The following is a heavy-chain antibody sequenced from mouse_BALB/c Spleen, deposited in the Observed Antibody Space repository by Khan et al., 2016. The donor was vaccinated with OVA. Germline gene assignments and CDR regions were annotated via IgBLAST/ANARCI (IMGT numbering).Heavy chain of an antibody. Sequence: QVQLKQSGPGLVAPSQSLSITCTISGFSLNNYGIHWVRQPPGKGLEWLVVIWSDGSTTYNSDLKSRLSIRKDNSKSQVFLKMNSLQTDDTAMYYCARQPYYHYYIMDYWGQGTSVTVSS. CDR1: GFSLNNYG. CDR2: IWSDGST. D-gene: IGHD2-10*01. J-gene: IGHJ4*01. V-gene: IGHV2-6-1*01. CDR3: ARQPYYHYYIMDY.